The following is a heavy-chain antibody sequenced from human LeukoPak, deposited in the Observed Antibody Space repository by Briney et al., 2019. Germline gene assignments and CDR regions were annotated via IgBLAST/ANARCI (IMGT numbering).Heavy chain of an antibody. CDR1: GFTFDDYG. CDR2: INWNGGST. V-gene: IGHV3-20*04. D-gene: IGHD3-10*01. J-gene: IGHJ6*03. Sequence: PGGSLRLSCAASGFTFDDYGMSWVRQAPGKGLEWVSGINWNGGSTGYADSVKGRFTISRDNAKNSLYLQMNSLRAEDTALYYCARASNYYGSGTYYYYMDVWGKGTTVTVSS. CDR3: ARASNYYGSGTYYYYMDV.